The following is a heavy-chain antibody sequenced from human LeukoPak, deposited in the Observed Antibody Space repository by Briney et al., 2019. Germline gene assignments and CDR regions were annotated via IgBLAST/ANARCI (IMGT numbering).Heavy chain of an antibody. Sequence: GGSLRLSCAASGFAFSSYAMSWVRQAPGKGLEWVSTISGSGGSTYYADSVKGRFTISRDNSKNTLYLQMNSLRAEDTAVYYCAAMWIQLWLPFDYWGQGTLVTVSS. D-gene: IGHD5-18*01. CDR1: GFAFSSYA. CDR3: AAMWIQLWLPFDY. J-gene: IGHJ4*02. CDR2: ISGSGGST. V-gene: IGHV3-23*01.